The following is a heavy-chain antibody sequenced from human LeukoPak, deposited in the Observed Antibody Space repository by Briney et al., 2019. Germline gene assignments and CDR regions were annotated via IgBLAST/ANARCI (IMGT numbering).Heavy chain of an antibody. J-gene: IGHJ4*02. Sequence: GGSLRLSCAASGFTFTTYTMNWVRQAPGKGLEWVSYISSSSSTIYYADSVKGRFTISRDNAKNSLYLQMNSLRAEDTAVYYCARGLNSAGLALGYWGQGTLVTVSS. D-gene: IGHD4-23*01. CDR1: GFTFTTYT. V-gene: IGHV3-48*01. CDR3: ARGLNSAGLALGY. CDR2: ISSSSSTI.